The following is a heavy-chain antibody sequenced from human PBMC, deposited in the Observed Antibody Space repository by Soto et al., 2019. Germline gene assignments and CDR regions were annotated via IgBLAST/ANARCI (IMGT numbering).Heavy chain of an antibody. Sequence: GGSLRLSCAASGFTFSDHYMDWVRQAPGKGLEWVGRTRNKANSYTTEYAASVKGRFTISRDDSKNSLYLQMNSLKTEDTAVYYCARFVRGYSGYDDYWGQGTLVTVSS. V-gene: IGHV3-72*01. CDR1: GFTFSDHY. CDR3: ARFVRGYSGYDDY. D-gene: IGHD5-12*01. J-gene: IGHJ4*02. CDR2: TRNKANSYTT.